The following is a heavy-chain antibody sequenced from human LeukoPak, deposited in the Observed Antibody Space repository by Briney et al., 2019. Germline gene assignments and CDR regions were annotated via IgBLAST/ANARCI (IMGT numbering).Heavy chain of an antibody. J-gene: IGHJ6*02. V-gene: IGHV3-23*01. Sequence: GGSLRLFCAASGFSFSTSPMSWVRQPPGKGLEWVSAMNNGPGATFYRDSVRGRFTISRDDSKSTLYLQMNSLRAEDTGTYYCAKTHYDLLDVWGQGTTVTVPS. CDR3: AKTHYDLLDV. CDR2: MNNGPGAT. D-gene: IGHD5-12*01. CDR1: GFSFSTSP.